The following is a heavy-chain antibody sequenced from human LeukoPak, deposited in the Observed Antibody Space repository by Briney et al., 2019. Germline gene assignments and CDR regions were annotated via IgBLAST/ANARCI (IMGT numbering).Heavy chain of an antibody. J-gene: IGHJ6*03. V-gene: IGHV4-59*01. CDR1: GGSISSYY. Sequence: PSETLSLTCTVSGGSISSYYWSWIRQPPGKGLEWIGYIYYSGSTNYNPSLKSRVTISVDTSKNQFSLKLSSVTAADTAVYYCARASGGGWSYYYYYYMDVWGKGTTVTVSS. D-gene: IGHD6-19*01. CDR3: ARASGGGWSYYYYYYMDV. CDR2: IYYSGST.